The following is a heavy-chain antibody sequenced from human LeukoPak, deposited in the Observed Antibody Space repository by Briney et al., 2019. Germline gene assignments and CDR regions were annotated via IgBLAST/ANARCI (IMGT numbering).Heavy chain of an antibody. Sequence: SETLSLTCTVSSRPMSRYYWPWIRQPPGKALEGVGYIYYSGTTKYNPSLKSRVTISLDTSKNQFSLELSSVTAADTAVYYCARAPYSSTWYLEYFDFWGEGTLVTVSS. CDR1: SRPMSRYY. CDR2: IYYSGTT. V-gene: IGHV4-59*01. CDR3: ARAPYSSTWYLEYFDF. J-gene: IGHJ4*02. D-gene: IGHD6-13*01.